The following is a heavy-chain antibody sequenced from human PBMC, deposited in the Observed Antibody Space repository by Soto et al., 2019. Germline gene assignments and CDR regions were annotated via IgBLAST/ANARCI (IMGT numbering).Heavy chain of an antibody. J-gene: IGHJ4*02. CDR1: GGSISSSSYY. CDR3: ASHWGPYYYDSSGYPEFEPDYYFDY. V-gene: IGHV4-39*01. Sequence: SETLSLTCTVSGGSISSSSYYWGWIRQPPGKGLEWIGSFYYSGSTYYNPSLKSRVTISVDTSKNQFSLKLSSVTAADTAVYYCASHWGPYYYDSSGYPEFEPDYYFDYWCQGTLVNVS. D-gene: IGHD3-22*01. CDR2: FYYSGST.